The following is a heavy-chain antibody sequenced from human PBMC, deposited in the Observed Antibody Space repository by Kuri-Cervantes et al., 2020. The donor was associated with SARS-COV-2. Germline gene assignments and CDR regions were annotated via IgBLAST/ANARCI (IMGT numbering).Heavy chain of an antibody. CDR1: GFTFSSYS. Sequence: GGSLRLSCAASGFTFSSYSMNWVRRAPGKGLEWVSYISSSSSTIYYADSVKGRFTISRDNAKNSLYLQMNSLRDEDTAVYYCVKEGSYDFWSGYLPYYFDYWGQGTLVTVSS. CDR3: VKEGSYDFWSGYLPYYFDY. CDR2: ISSSSSTI. D-gene: IGHD3-3*01. J-gene: IGHJ4*02. V-gene: IGHV3-48*02.